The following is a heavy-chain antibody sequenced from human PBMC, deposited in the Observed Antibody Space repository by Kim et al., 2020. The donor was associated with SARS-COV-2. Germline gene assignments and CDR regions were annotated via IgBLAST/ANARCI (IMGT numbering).Heavy chain of an antibody. J-gene: IGHJ6*02. CDR2: INPSGGST. CDR1: GYTFTSYY. Sequence: ASVKVSCKASGYTFTSYYMHWVRQAPGQGLEWMGIINPSGGSTSYAQKFQGRVTMTRDTSTSTVYMELSSLRSEDTAVYYCASDLTVTTQYYYYYYGMDVWGQGTTVTVSS. CDR3: ASDLTVTTQYYYYYYGMDV. D-gene: IGHD4-17*01. V-gene: IGHV1-46*03.